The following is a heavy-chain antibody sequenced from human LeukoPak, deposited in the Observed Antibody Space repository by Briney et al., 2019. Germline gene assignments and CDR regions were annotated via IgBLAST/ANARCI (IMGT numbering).Heavy chain of an antibody. V-gene: IGHV3-53*01. D-gene: IGHD3/OR15-3a*01. CDR1: GFTVSSSF. Sequence: GGSLRLACAASGFTVSSSFMSWVRQAPGKGLEWVSVAYRGGGADHADSVKGRFTISRDNSNNTLYLQMNSLRAEDTAVYYCASTFGLGAFWGQGTLVTVSS. J-gene: IGHJ4*02. CDR3: ASTFGLGAF. CDR2: AYRGGGA.